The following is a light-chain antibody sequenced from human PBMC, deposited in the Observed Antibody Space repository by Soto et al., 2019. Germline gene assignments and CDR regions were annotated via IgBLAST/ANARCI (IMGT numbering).Light chain of an antibody. Sequence: ENVLTQSPGTPSLSPGARATLSCRASQSVDSNYLAWYQHKPGQAPRLLIYGASTRATGIPDRFSGSGSGTDFTLTISRLEPEDFAVYYCHQYGLSPPYTFGPGTKVDIK. V-gene: IGKV3-20*01. CDR2: GAS. CDR1: QSVDSNY. CDR3: HQYGLSPPYT. J-gene: IGKJ3*01.